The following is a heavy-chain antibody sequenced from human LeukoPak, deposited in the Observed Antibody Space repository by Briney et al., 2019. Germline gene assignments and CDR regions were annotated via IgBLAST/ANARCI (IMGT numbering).Heavy chain of an antibody. V-gene: IGHV1-69*05. J-gene: IGHJ4*02. CDR2: IIPIFGTA. CDR1: GGTFSSYA. Sequence: GASVKVSCKASGGTFSSYAISWVRQAPGQGLEWMGRIIPIFGTANYAQKFQGRDTITTDESTSTAYMELSSLRSEDTAVYYCAREVSAVAGTRLYYFDYWGQGTLVTVSS. CDR3: AREVSAVAGTRLYYFDY. D-gene: IGHD6-19*01.